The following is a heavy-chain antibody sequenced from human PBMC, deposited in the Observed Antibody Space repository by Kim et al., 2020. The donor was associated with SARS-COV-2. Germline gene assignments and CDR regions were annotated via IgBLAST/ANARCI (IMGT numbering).Heavy chain of an antibody. CDR3: ARENYYDSSGYYDGAVEDAFDI. J-gene: IGHJ3*02. CDR1: GDSVSSNSAA. D-gene: IGHD3-22*01. CDR2: TYYRSKWYN. Sequence: SQTLSLTCAISGDSVSSNSAAWNWIRQSPSRGLEWLGRTYYRSKWYNDYAVSVKSRITINPDTSKNQFSLQLNSVTPEDTAVYYCARENYYDSSGYYDGAVEDAFDIWGQGTMVTVSS. V-gene: IGHV6-1*01.